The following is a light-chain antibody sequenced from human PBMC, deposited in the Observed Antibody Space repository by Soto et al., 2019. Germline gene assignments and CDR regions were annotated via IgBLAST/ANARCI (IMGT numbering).Light chain of an antibody. CDR1: SSDVGGYNY. Sequence: QSVLTQPASVSGSPGQSITISCTGTSSDVGGYNYVSWYQHQPGKAPKLMIFDVSNRPSGVSNRFSGSKSGNTASLTISGLQPEDEADYYCSSYTTSNTRQIVFGTGTKLTVL. V-gene: IGLV2-14*03. CDR2: DVS. CDR3: SSYTTSNTRQIV. J-gene: IGLJ1*01.